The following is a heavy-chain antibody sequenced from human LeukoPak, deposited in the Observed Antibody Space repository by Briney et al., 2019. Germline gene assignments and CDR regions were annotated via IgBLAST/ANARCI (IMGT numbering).Heavy chain of an antibody. Sequence: SETLSLTCTVSGGSISSYYWSWIRQPAGKGLEWIGRIYTSGSTNYNPSLKSRVTMSVDTSKNQFSLKLSSVTAADTAVYYCARDFSGYDFWSGYYTGFENNWFDPGGQGTLVTVSS. CDR1: GGSISSYY. CDR3: ARDFSGYDFWSGYYTGFENNWFDP. J-gene: IGHJ5*02. D-gene: IGHD3-3*01. V-gene: IGHV4-4*07. CDR2: IYTSGST.